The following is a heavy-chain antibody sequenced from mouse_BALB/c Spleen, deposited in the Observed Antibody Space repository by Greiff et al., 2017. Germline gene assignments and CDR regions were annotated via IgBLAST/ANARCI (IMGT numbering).Heavy chain of an antibody. V-gene: IGHV5-12-2*01. CDR2: ISNGGGST. J-gene: IGHJ2*01. CDR1: GFTFSSYT. D-gene: IGHD1-1*01. CDR3: ARHREDYYGSVDY. Sequence: EVKLVESGGGLVQPGGSLKLSCAASGFTFSSYTMSWVRQTPEKRLEWVAYISNGGGSTYYPDTVKGRFTISRDNAKNTLYLQMSSLKSEDTAMYYCARHREDYYGSVDYWGQGTTLTVSS.